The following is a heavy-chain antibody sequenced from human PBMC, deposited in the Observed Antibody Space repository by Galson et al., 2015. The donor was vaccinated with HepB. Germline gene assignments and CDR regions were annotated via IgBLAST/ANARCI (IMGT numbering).Heavy chain of an antibody. Sequence: SLRLSCAASGFTFSSYGMHWVRQAPGKGLEWVAVISYDGSNKYYADSVKGRFTISRDNSKNTLYLQMNSLRAEDTAVYYCAKDRGDIVVVVAARPVMDAFDIWGQGTMVTVSS. J-gene: IGHJ3*02. CDR3: AKDRGDIVVVVAARPVMDAFDI. V-gene: IGHV3-30*18. D-gene: IGHD2-15*01. CDR1: GFTFSSYG. CDR2: ISYDGSNK.